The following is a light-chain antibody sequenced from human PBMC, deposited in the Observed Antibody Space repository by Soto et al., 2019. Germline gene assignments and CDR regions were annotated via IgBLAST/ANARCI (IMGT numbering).Light chain of an antibody. V-gene: IGKV4-1*01. CDR1: QSILYSSNNKNY. CDR2: WAS. Sequence: DIVMTQSPDSLAVSLGERATINCKSSQSILYSSNNKNYLAWYQQKPGQRPKLLIYWASTRESGVPDRFSGSGSGTDFTLTISSLQAEDAAVYYCLQYYTTPEAFGXGT. CDR3: LQYYTTPEA. J-gene: IGKJ1*01.